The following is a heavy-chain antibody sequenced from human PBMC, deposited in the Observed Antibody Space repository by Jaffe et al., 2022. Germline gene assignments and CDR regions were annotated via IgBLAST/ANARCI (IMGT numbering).Heavy chain of an antibody. J-gene: IGHJ4*02. D-gene: IGHD3-16*01. CDR1: GFTFSSYA. CDR3: AKERRPHVRMQYYFDY. CDR2: ISGSGGST. Sequence: EVQLLESGGGLVQPGGSLRLSCAASGFTFSSYAMSWVRQAPGKGLEWVSAISGSGGSTYYADSVKGRFTISRDNSKNTLYLQMNSLRAEDTAVYYCAKERRPHVRMQYYFDYWGQGTLVTVSS. V-gene: IGHV3-23*01.